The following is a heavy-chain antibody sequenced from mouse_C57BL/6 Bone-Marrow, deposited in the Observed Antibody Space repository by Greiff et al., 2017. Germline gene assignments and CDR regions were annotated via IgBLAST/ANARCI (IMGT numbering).Heavy chain of an antibody. J-gene: IGHJ2*01. V-gene: IGHV3-6*01. D-gene: IGHD4-1*01. Sequence: EVQLQQSGPGLVKPSQSLSLTCSVTGYSITSGYYWNWIRQFPGNKLEWMGYISYDGSNNYNPSLKNRISITRDTSKNQFFLKLNSVTTADTATYYCARVNLGPLDYWGQGTTLTVSS. CDR2: ISYDGSN. CDR1: GYSITSGYY. CDR3: ARVNLGPLDY.